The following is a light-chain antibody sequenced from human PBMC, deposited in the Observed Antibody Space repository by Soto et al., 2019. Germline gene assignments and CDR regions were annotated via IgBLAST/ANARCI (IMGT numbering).Light chain of an antibody. V-gene: IGLV2-8*01. CDR2: EVS. J-gene: IGLJ2*01. Sequence: QSALTQPPSASGSPGQSVTISCTGTSSDIGGYNYVSWYQQHPGTAPKLMIYEVSQRPSGVPDRFSGSKSGNTASLTVSGLQAEDEADYYCSSYEGSNNFVVFGGGTKRTVL. CDR1: SSDIGGYNY. CDR3: SSYEGSNNFVV.